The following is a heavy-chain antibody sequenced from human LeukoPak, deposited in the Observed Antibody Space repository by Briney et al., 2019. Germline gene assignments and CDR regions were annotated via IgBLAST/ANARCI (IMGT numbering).Heavy chain of an antibody. CDR2: ISYSGST. J-gene: IGHJ4*02. CDR3: ARDGGAGSLFAY. D-gene: IGHD6-19*01. Sequence: PSETLSLTCTVSGGSISGYYWSWIRQPPGKGLEWVGYISYSGSTNYNPSLKSRVTISVDTSKNQFSLKLSSVTAADTAIYYCARDGGAGSLFAYWGQGTLVTVSS. CDR1: GGSISGYY. V-gene: IGHV4-59*01.